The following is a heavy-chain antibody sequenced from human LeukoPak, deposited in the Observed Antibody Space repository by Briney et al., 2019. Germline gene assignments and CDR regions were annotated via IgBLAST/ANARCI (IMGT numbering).Heavy chain of an antibody. D-gene: IGHD7-27*01. CDR2: ISSSSSTI. J-gene: IGHJ4*02. CDR1: GFSFSSYG. V-gene: IGHV3-48*04. Sequence: GGSLRLSCAASGFSFSSYGMHWVRQAPGKGLEWVSYISSSSSTIYYADSVKGRFTISRDNAKNSLYLQMNSLRAEDTAVYYCARDKGPGDLGYWGQGTLVTVSS. CDR3: ARDKGPGDLGY.